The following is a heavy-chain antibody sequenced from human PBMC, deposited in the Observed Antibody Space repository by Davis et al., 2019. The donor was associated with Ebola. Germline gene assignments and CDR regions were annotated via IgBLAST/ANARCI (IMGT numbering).Heavy chain of an antibody. Sequence: SETLSLTCAVYGGSFSGYYWGWIRQPPGKGLEWIGSIYYSGSTYYNPSLKSRVTISVDTVKNQFSLKLSSVTATDTAVYYCARGTYSSSWYYWGQGTLVTVSS. J-gene: IGHJ4*02. V-gene: IGHV4-34*01. D-gene: IGHD6-13*01. CDR3: ARGTYSSSWYY. CDR1: GGSFSGYY. CDR2: IYYSGST.